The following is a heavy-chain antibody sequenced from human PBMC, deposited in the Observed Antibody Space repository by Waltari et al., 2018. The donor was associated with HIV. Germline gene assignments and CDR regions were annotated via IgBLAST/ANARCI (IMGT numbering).Heavy chain of an antibody. CDR3: ARGAAAPPLYYYYGMDV. J-gene: IGHJ6*02. D-gene: IGHD6-13*01. CDR2: INHSGST. V-gene: IGHV4-34*01. Sequence: QVQLQQWGAGLLKPSETLSLTCAVYGGSFSGYYWSWIRQPPGKGPEWIGEINHSGSTNYSPSLKSRVTISVDTSKNQFSLKLSSVTAADTAVYYWARGAAAPPLYYYYGMDVWGQGTTVTVSS. CDR1: GGSFSGYY.